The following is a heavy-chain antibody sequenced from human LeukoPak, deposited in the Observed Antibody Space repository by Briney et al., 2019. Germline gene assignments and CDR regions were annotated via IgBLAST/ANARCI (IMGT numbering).Heavy chain of an antibody. D-gene: IGHD2-15*01. CDR3: ARGSTRDKFDP. CDR1: GGSISSYY. CDR2: IYYSGST. V-gene: IGHV4-59*01. Sequence: SETLSLTCTVSGGSISSYYWSWIRQPPGKGLEWIGYIYYSGSTNYNPSLKSRVTISVDTSKNQFSLKLTSMTAADTAIYYCARGSTRDKFDPWGQGTLVTVSS. J-gene: IGHJ5*02.